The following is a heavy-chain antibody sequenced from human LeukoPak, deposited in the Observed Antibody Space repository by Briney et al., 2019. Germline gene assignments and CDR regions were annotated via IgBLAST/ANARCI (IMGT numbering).Heavy chain of an antibody. CDR3: ARPGEADTAMVTFHY. Sequence: ASVKVSCKASGGTFSSYAISWVRQAPGQGLEWMGGIIPIFGTANYAQKFQGRVTITADESTSTAYMELSSLRSEDTAVYYCARPGEADTAMVTFHYWGQGTLVTVSS. CDR1: GGTFSSYA. CDR2: IIPIFGTA. D-gene: IGHD5-18*01. V-gene: IGHV1-69*13. J-gene: IGHJ4*02.